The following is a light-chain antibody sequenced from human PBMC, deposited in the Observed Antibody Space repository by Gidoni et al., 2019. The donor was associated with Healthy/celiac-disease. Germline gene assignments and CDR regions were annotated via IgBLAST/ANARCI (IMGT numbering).Light chain of an antibody. CDR3: QQIYSTPYT. Sequence: DIQMTQSPSSLSASVGDRVTITCRASQSISSYLNWYQQKPGKAPKLLIYAASSLQSGVPSRFSGSGSGTDFTLTISSLQPEDFATDYCQQIYSTPYTFGQGTKLEIK. CDR2: AAS. V-gene: IGKV1-39*01. CDR1: QSISSY. J-gene: IGKJ2*01.